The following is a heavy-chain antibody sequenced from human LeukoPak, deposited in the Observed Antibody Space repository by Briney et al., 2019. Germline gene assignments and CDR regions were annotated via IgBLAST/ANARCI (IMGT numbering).Heavy chain of an antibody. V-gene: IGHV4-34*01. CDR3: ARGLGFELVEEVLWFDP. CDR1: GGSFSGYY. D-gene: IGHD6-13*01. Sequence: PSETLSLTCAVYGGSFSGYYLSWIRQPPGKGLEWIGEINHSGSTNYNPSLQSRDTISVDTSTNQFSLKLSSVTAADTAVYYCARGLGFELVEEVLWFDPCGQGALVTVSS. J-gene: IGHJ5*02. CDR2: INHSGST.